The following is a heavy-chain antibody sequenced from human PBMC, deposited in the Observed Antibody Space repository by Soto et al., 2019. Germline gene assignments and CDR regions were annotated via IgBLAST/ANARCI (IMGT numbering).Heavy chain of an antibody. CDR2: IVPMFGTT. D-gene: IGHD3-3*01. CDR3: ATPIKYYDSWSGYPPFDY. Sequence: SVKVSCKASGGTFSNYAINWVRQAPGQGLEWMGGIVPMFGTTNYAQNFQGRVTITADESTNTAYMELSSLRSEDTAVYYCATPIKYYDSWSGYPPFDYWGQGTLVTVSS. CDR1: GGTFSNYA. J-gene: IGHJ4*02. V-gene: IGHV1-69*13.